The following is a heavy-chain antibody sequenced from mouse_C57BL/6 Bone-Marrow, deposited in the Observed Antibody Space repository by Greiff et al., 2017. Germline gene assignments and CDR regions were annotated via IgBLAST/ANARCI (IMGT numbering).Heavy chain of an antibody. V-gene: IGHV5-9*01. Sequence: EVQVVESGGGLVKPGGSLKLSCAASGFTFSSYTMSWVRQTPEKRLEWVATISGGGGNTYYPDSVKGRFTISRDNAKNTLYLQMSSLRSEDTALYYCARPYYSNYGFAYWGQGTLVTVSA. CDR2: ISGGGGNT. D-gene: IGHD2-5*01. CDR3: ARPYYSNYGFAY. J-gene: IGHJ3*01. CDR1: GFTFSSYT.